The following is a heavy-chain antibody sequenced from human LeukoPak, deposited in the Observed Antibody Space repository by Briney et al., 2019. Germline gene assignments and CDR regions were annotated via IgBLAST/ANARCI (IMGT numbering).Heavy chain of an antibody. CDR2: VSGTGGRT. CDR1: GFTFSTYA. J-gene: IGHJ5*02. V-gene: IGHV3-23*01. D-gene: IGHD6-6*01. CDR3: VKASSSSPQYNWFDA. Sequence: GGSLRLSCAASGFTFSTYAMSWVRQAPGKGLEWVSVVSGTGGRTYYADSVKGRFTISRDNSKNTLYLQMNSLRAEDTALYYCVKASSSSPQYNWFDAWGQGTLVAVSS.